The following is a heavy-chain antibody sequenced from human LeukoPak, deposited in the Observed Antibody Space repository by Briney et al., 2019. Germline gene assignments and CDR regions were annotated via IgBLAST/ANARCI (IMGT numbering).Heavy chain of an antibody. CDR2: IKSDGSST. CDR1: GFTFSSYW. Sequence: GGSLRLSCAASGFTFSSYWMHWVRQAPGKGLVWVSRIKSDGSSTSYADSVKGRFTISRDNAKNTLYLQMNSLRAEDTAVYYCARVGAATYAFDIWGQGTMVTVSS. V-gene: IGHV3-74*01. J-gene: IGHJ3*02. CDR3: ARVGAATYAFDI. D-gene: IGHD3-16*01.